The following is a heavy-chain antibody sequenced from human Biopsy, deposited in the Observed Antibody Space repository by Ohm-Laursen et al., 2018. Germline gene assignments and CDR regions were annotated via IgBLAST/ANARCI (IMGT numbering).Heavy chain of an antibody. CDR1: GGSVSSNVAY. Sequence: SDTLSLTCAVSGGSVSSNVAYWAWIRQPPGKGLVSIGSIFYSVITYYNPSLQRRVTMSVDTSKNQFSLNLTSVTAADTAVYYCARHPTGFWFDPWGQGTLVIVSS. CDR3: ARHPTGFWFDP. J-gene: IGHJ5*02. V-gene: IGHV4-39*01. CDR2: IFYSVIT.